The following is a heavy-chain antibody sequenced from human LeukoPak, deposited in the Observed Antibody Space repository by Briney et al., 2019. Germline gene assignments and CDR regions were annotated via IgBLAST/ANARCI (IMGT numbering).Heavy chain of an antibody. CDR2: IWYDGSNK. CDR1: GFTFSGYG. Sequence: GGSLRLSCAASGFTFSGYGMHWVRQAPGKGLEWVAVIWYDGSNKYYADSVKGRFTISRDNSKNTLYLQMNSLRAEDTAVYYCAKDRHCSSTSCYQMGWFDPWGQGTLVTVSS. CDR3: AKDRHCSSTSCYQMGWFDP. V-gene: IGHV3-33*06. J-gene: IGHJ5*02. D-gene: IGHD2-2*01.